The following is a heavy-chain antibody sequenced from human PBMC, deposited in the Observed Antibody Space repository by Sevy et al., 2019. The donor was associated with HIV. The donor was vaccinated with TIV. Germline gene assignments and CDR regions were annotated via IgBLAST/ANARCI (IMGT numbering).Heavy chain of an antibody. CDR1: GFTFSSYW. CDR3: ARHRWELLGDAFDI. V-gene: IGHV3-74*01. D-gene: IGHD1-26*01. Sequence: GGCLRLSCAASGFTFSSYWMHWVRQAPGKGLVWVSRINSDGSSTSYADSVKGRFTISRDNAKNTLYLQMNSLRAEDTAVYYCARHRWELLGDAFDIWGQGTMVTVSS. CDR2: INSDGSST. J-gene: IGHJ3*02.